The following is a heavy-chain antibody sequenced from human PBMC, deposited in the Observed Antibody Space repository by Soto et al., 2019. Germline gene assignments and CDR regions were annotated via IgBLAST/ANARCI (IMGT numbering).Heavy chain of an antibody. CDR1: GFTFSSYA. CDR2: ISGSGGST. V-gene: IGHV3-23*01. CDR3: AKGRGVIAASKSPLDY. D-gene: IGHD6-13*01. J-gene: IGHJ4*02. Sequence: PGGSLRLSCAASGFTFSSYAISWVRQAPGKGLEWVSAISGSGGSTYYADSVKGRFTISRDNSKNTLYLQMNSLRAEDTAVYYCAKGRGVIAASKSPLDYWGQGTLVTVSS.